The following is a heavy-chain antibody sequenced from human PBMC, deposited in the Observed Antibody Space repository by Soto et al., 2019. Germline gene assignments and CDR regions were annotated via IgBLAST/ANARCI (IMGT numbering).Heavy chain of an antibody. Sequence: GGSLRLSCAASGFTVSSNYMSWVRQAPGKGLEWVSVIYSGGSTYYADSVKGRFTISRHNSKNTLYLQMNSLRAEDTAVYYCASFSGCSSGWYDLLALRAQRSLVTGSS. CDR1: GFTVSSNY. CDR2: IYSGGST. CDR3: ASFSGCSSGWYDLLAL. J-gene: IGHJ4*02. D-gene: IGHD6-13*01. V-gene: IGHV3-53*04.